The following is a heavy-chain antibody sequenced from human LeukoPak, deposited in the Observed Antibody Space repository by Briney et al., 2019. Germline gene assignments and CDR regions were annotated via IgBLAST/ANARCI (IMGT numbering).Heavy chain of an antibody. CDR3: ARGTPGYQLLSPGPFDP. Sequence: GASVKVSCKASGYTFTGYYMHWVRQAPGQGLEWMGWINPNSGATSYAQKFQGRVTMTRDTSISTAYMELSRLRSDDTAVYYCARGTPGYQLLSPGPFDPWGQGTLVTVSS. J-gene: IGHJ5*02. D-gene: IGHD2-2*01. CDR1: GYTFTGYY. CDR2: INPNSGAT. V-gene: IGHV1-2*02.